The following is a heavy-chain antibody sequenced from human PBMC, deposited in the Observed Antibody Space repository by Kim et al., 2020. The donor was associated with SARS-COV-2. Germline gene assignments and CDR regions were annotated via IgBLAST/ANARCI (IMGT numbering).Heavy chain of an antibody. J-gene: IGHJ4*02. D-gene: IGHD3-22*01. CDR2: IIGSSAST. V-gene: IGHV3-23*01. CDR1: GFTFSSYA. CDR3: AKVRAEYYYDSRGYSGFDY. Sequence: GGSLRLSCAASGFTFSSYAMSWVRQAPGKGLEWVSAIIGSSASTYYADSVKGRFTVSRDNFKNTLYLHMNSLRAEDAAVYYCAKVRAEYYYDSRGYSGFDYWGQGTLVTVSS.